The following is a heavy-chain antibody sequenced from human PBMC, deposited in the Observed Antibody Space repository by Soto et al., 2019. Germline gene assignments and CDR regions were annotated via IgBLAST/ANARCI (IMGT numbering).Heavy chain of an antibody. D-gene: IGHD3-3*01. J-gene: IGHJ6*02. CDR1: GFTFSIYS. CDR2: ISSSTNTI. CDR3: ARDRVEFSYYYVMDV. Sequence: QPGGSLRLSCAASGFTFSIYSMNWVRQAPGKGLEWVSYISSSTNTINYADSVKGRFTISRDNAKNSLYLQMNSLRDEDTAVYYCARDRVEFSYYYVMDVWGQGTTVTVSS. V-gene: IGHV3-48*02.